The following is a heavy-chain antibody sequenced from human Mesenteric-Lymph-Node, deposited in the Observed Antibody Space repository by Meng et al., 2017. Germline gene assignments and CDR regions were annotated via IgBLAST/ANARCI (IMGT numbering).Heavy chain of an antibody. V-gene: IGHV3-53*01. J-gene: IGHJ5*02. Sequence: ESGSGLVKTSGSFSVTCDVSGCSIRNDQVWSWVRHGTGEGLECVSVIYSGGSKYYAASVKGRFTISRDNSKNSLYLQMNSLRAEVTAVYYCVAYWFDPWGQGTLVTVSS. CDR1: GCSIRNDQ. CDR2: IYSGGSK. CDR3: VAYWFDP.